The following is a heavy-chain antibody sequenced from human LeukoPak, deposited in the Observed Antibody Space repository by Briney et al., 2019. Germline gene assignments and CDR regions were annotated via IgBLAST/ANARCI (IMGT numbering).Heavy chain of an antibody. V-gene: IGHV4-34*01. CDR1: GGSFSGYY. Sequence: SETLSLTCAVYGGSFSGYYWSWIRQPPGKGLEWIGEIYHSGSTNYNPSLKSRVTISVDKSKNQFSLKLSSVTAADTAVYYCAREVLGYAFDIWGQGTMVTVSS. D-gene: IGHD1-26*01. J-gene: IGHJ3*02. CDR2: IYHSGST. CDR3: AREVLGYAFDI.